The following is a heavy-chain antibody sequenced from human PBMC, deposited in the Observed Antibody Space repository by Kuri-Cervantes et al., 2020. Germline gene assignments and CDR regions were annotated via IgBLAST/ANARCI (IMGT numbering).Heavy chain of an antibody. D-gene: IGHD3-16*02. Sequence: ASVKVSCKASGYTFTSYGISWVRQAPGQGLEWMGWISAYNGNTNYARKLQGRVTTTTDTSTSTAYMELRSLRSDDTAVYYCARLNYDYVWGSYLFDYWGQGTLVTVSS. V-gene: IGHV1-18*01. J-gene: IGHJ4*02. CDR1: GYTFTSYG. CDR2: ISAYNGNT. CDR3: ARLNYDYVWGSYLFDY.